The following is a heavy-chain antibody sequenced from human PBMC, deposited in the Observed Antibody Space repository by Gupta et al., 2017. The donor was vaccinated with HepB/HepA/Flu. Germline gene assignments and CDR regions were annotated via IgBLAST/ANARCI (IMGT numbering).Heavy chain of an antibody. CDR3: AGTYYYFDY. CDR2: ISGSGTGT. Sequence: EVQVLGSGGGLVQPGGSLRLSCAASGSTLSSYAMSWVRQAQGKGLGWVSLISGSGTGTYYADSVKGRFTISRDNSKNTLYLQINSLRADDTAVYYCAGTYYYFDYWGQGTLVTVSS. J-gene: IGHJ4*02. CDR1: GSTLSSYA. V-gene: IGHV3-23*01. D-gene: IGHD2-21*01.